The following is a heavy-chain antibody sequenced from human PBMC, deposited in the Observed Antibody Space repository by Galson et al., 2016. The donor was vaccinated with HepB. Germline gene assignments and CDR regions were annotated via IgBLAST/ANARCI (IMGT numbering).Heavy chain of an antibody. Sequence: SETLSLTCAVSGGSISSSHWWSWVRQPPGRGLEWIGEIYHSVSTYYNPSLKSRVTISVDTSKNQFSLKLRSVTAADTAMYYCARGGGIRLHPSFDYWGQGTLVTVSS. CDR1: GGSISSSHW. CDR3: ARGGGIRLHPSFDY. D-gene: IGHD5-24*01. V-gene: IGHV4-4*02. J-gene: IGHJ4*02. CDR2: IYHSVST.